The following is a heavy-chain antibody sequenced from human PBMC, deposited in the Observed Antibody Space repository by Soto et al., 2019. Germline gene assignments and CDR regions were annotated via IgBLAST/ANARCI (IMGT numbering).Heavy chain of an antibody. D-gene: IGHD6-19*01. Sequence: SETLSLTCSVYDGSLKPYYWSWIREPRGKGLEWIGEINHSGRTNYDPSLRSRVTISIDTSKNQFSLKLSSVTAADTAVYYCASGGRDSSGWYKEFWGQGALVTVSS. V-gene: IGHV4-34*01. CDR2: INHSGRT. CDR1: DGSLKPYY. CDR3: ASGGRDSSGWYKEF. J-gene: IGHJ4*02.